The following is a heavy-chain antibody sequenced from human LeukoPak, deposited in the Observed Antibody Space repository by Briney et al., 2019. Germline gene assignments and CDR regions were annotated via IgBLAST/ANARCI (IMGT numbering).Heavy chain of an antibody. CDR3: ARDLRATDDYSSGWSSYYYYGMDA. CDR2: ISYDGSNK. J-gene: IGHJ6*02. CDR1: GFTFSSYA. V-gene: IGHV3-30*04. D-gene: IGHD6-19*01. Sequence: GGSLRLSCAASGFTFSSYAMHWVRQAPGKGLEWVAVISYDGSNKYYADSVKGRFTISRDNSKNTLYLQMNSLRAEDTAVYYCARDLRATDDYSSGWSSYYYYGMDAWGQGTTVTVSS.